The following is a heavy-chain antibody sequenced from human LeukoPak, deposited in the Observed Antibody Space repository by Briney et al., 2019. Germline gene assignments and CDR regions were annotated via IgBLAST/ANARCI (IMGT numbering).Heavy chain of an antibody. CDR3: ARDPLHWNDGVDDSFDI. J-gene: IGHJ3*02. CDR1: ELMFSSYA. D-gene: IGHD1-1*01. V-gene: IGHV3-23*01. Sequence: GGSLRLSCAASELMFSSYAMSWVRQAPGKGLEWVSGISDDSGSTYYADSVRGRFTISRDNSKNTLYLQMNSLRVEDTAVYYCARDPLHWNDGVDDSFDIWGQGTMVTVSS. CDR2: ISDDSGST.